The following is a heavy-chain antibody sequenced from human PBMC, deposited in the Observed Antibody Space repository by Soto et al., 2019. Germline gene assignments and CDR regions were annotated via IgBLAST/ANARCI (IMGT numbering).Heavy chain of an antibody. D-gene: IGHD2-2*01. J-gene: IGHJ5*02. CDR1: GFTVSSNY. V-gene: IGHV3-53*01. CDR2: ICSGGST. Sequence: EVQLVESGGGLIQPGGSLRLSCAASGFTVSSNYMSWVRQAPGKGLEWVSGICSGGSTYYADSVKGRFTISRDNSKNKLYLQMNSLRAEDTAVYYCGRAQPERDGNCSSSIWYPWGQGTLVTVSS. CDR3: GRAQPERDGNCSSSIWYP.